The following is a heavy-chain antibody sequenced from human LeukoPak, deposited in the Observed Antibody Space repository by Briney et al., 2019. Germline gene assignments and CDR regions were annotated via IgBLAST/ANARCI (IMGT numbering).Heavy chain of an antibody. J-gene: IGHJ1*01. Sequence: GGSLRVSCSVSGFTFSNYAMHWVRQAPGKGLEWVSLISGGSGNIYYVDSVKGRFTISRDNSKNTLYVQMTSLRAEDTAIYYCAKGSDYYGSVTSKKTNWGQGTLVTVSS. V-gene: IGHV3-23*01. D-gene: IGHD3-10*01. CDR3: AKGSDYYGSVTSKKTN. CDR2: ISGGSGNI. CDR1: GFTFSNYA.